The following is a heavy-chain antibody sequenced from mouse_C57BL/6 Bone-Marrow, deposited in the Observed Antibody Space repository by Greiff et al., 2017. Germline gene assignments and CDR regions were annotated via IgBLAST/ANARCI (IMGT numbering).Heavy chain of an antibody. J-gene: IGHJ3*01. CDR2: IYPGDGDT. CDR3: ARWGGYFFAY. D-gene: IGHD2-3*01. Sequence: VQLQQSGPELVKPGASVKISCKASGYAFSSSWMNWVKQRPGKGLEWIGRIYPGDGDTNYNGKFKGKATLTADKSSSTAYMQLSSLTSEDSAVYFCARWGGYFFAYWGQGTLVTVSA. CDR1: GYAFSSSW. V-gene: IGHV1-82*01.